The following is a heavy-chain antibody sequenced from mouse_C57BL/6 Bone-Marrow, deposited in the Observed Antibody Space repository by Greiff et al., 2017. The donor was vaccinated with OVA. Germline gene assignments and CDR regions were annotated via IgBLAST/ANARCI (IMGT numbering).Heavy chain of an antibody. CDR2: IYPGSGST. V-gene: IGHV1-55*01. J-gene: IGHJ3*01. Sequence: VQLQQSGAELVKPGASVKMSCKASGYTFTSYWITWVKQRPGQGLEWIGDIYPGSGSTNYNEKFKSKATLTVDTSSSTAYMQLSSLTSEDSAVYYCARFGYGSSYEGFAYWGQGTLVTVSA. CDR1: GYTFTSYW. D-gene: IGHD1-1*01. CDR3: ARFGYGSSYEGFAY.